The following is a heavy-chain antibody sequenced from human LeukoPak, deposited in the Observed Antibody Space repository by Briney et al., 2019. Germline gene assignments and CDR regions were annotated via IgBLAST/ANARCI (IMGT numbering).Heavy chain of an antibody. V-gene: IGHV4-39*01. D-gene: IGHD3-22*01. J-gene: IGHJ4*02. CDR3: ASGGVVVNQFFFDY. CDR1: GGSISSSSYY. CDR2: IYYSGST. Sequence: SSETLSLTCTVSGGSISSSSYYWGWIRQPPGKGLEWIGSIYYSGSTYYNPSLKSRVTISVDTSKNQFSLKLSSVTAADTAVYYCASGGVVVNQFFFDYWGQGTLVTVSS.